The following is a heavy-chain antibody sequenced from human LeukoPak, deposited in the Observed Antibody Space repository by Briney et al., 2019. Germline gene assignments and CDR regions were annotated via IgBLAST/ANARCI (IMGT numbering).Heavy chain of an antibody. J-gene: IGHJ4*02. CDR3: ARDFPARVEMATTKQSLFDY. Sequence: PGGSLRLSCATSGFIFRDYWMSWVRQVPGKGLEWVASISQDAGGTTYLDSVKGRFTISRDNAKNSLYLQMNSLRAEDTAVYYCARDFPARVEMATTKQSLFDYWGQGTLVTVSS. CDR1: GFIFRDYW. V-gene: IGHV3-7*01. D-gene: IGHD5-24*01. CDR2: ISQDAGGT.